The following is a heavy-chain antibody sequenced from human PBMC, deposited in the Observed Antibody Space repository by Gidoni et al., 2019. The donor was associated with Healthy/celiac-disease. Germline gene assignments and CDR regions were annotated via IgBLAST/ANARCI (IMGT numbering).Heavy chain of an antibody. CDR1: GFTFDDYA. CDR2: ISWNSGNI. J-gene: IGHJ4*02. V-gene: IGHV3-9*01. CDR3: SKGYVLTGNLALFNY. D-gene: IGHD3-9*01. Sequence: EVQLVESGGGLVQPGRSLRLSCAASGFTFDDYAMHWVRQAPGKGLEWVSGISWNSGNIGYADSVKGRFTISRDNAKNSLYLQMNSLRAEDTALYYCSKGYVLTGNLALFNYWGQGTLVTVSS.